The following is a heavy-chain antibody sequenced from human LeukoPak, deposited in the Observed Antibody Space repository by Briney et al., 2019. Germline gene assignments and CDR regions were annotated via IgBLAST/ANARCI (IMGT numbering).Heavy chain of an antibody. V-gene: IGHV4-4*07. CDR1: GGSISSYY. J-gene: IGHJ6*03. D-gene: IGHD2-2*01. CDR2: IYTSGST. CDR3: ARDRRCSSTSCPEDYYYYYMDV. Sequence: SETLSLTCTVSGGSISSYYWSWIRQPAGKGLEWIGRIYTSGSTNYNPSLKSRVTMSVDTSKNQFSLKLSSVTAADTAVYYCARDRRCSSTSCPEDYYYYYMDVWGRGTTVTVSS.